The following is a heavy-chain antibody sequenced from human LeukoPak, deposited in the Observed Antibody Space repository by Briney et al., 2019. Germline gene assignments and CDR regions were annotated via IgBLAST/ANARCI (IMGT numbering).Heavy chain of an antibody. V-gene: IGHV1-2*02. Sequence: GASVKVSCKASGYTFTGYYMHWVRQAPGQGLEWMGWINPSSGGTNYAQKFQGRVTMTRDTSISTACMELSRLRSDDTAVYYCARLTYYDFWSGYNYAFDIWSQGTMVTVSS. D-gene: IGHD3-3*01. CDR3: ARLTYYDFWSGYNYAFDI. CDR2: INPSSGGT. CDR1: GYTFTGYY. J-gene: IGHJ3*02.